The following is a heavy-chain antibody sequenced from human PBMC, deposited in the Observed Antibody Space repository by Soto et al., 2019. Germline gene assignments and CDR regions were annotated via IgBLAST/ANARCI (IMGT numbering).Heavy chain of an antibody. CDR2: ISSSISYI. CDR1: TCSSDN. J-gene: IGHJ4*01. D-gene: IGHD3-3*01. Sequence: TCSSDNVNSVRHAPGKAMEWVSSISSSISYIYYADSVKGRFTISRNNAKNSLYLQMNRLRADDTAVYYCARGLPYYDFSSGNYYFDYGGHGTMVTFYS. V-gene: IGHV3-21*01. CDR3: ARGLPYYDFSSGNYYFDY.